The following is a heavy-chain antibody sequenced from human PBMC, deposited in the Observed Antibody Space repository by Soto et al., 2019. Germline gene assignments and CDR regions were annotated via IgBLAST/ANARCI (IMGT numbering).Heavy chain of an antibody. D-gene: IGHD1-26*01. J-gene: IGHJ4*02. CDR1: GYPFTSYY. V-gene: IGHV1-46*01. Sequence: ASVKVSCKASGYPFTSYYVHWVRQAPGQGLEWMGFINTSDGSTSYPQKFQGRVTMTRDTSITTVYMELNNLSPDDTAVYYCGRGRSGQIVVFYWGQGTPVTVSS. CDR3: GRGRSGQIVVFY. CDR2: INTSDGST.